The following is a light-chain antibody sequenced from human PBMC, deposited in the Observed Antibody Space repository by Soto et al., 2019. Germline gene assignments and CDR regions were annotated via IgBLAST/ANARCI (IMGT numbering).Light chain of an antibody. Sequence: VVMTQSPASLSVSPGDKATLSCRASQNIRNQLAWYQQRPGQAPRLLIYDASTRATGIPTRFSGSGSETEFTLSISSLQSEDFAVYYCQQYNRWPPNAFGQGTKVEI. V-gene: IGKV3-15*01. CDR1: QNIRNQ. CDR3: QQYNRWPPNA. J-gene: IGKJ2*01. CDR2: DAS.